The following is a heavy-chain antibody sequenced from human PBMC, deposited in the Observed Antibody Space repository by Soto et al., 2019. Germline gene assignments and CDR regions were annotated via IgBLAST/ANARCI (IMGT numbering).Heavy chain of an antibody. D-gene: IGHD2-21*02. J-gene: IGHJ4*02. CDR1: GFTFSSYA. Sequence: GGSLRLSCAASGFTFSSYAMGWVRQGPGKGLEWVAVVSIGGSTHYADSVRGRFTISRDNSKNTLSLQMNSLTAEDTALYSCAKRRGVCWHVDYWGQRALVTVSS. V-gene: IGHV3-23*01. CDR3: AKRRGVCWHVDY. CDR2: VSIGGST.